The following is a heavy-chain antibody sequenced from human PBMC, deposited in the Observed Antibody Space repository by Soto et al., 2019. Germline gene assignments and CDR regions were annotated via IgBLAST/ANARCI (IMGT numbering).Heavy chain of an antibody. CDR1: GSTFTSYG. J-gene: IGHJ6*02. Sequence: ASVKVSCKASGSTFTSYGFTWVRQAPGQGLEWMGWISSYTGNTKYAQNFQGRVTMTTDTSTSTAYMELRSLRSDDTAVYYCARGRPHYMGGYYHYDMDVWGQGTTVTVSS. CDR3: ARGRPHYMGGYYHYDMDV. D-gene: IGHD3-10*01. V-gene: IGHV1-18*01. CDR2: ISSYTGNT.